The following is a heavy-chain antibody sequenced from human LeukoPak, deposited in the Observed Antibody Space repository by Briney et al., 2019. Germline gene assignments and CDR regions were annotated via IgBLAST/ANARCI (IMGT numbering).Heavy chain of an antibody. J-gene: IGHJ4*02. CDR1: GFTFSSYS. CDR3: ARDGAYGDYGLSN. D-gene: IGHD4-17*01. CDR2: ISSSSSYI. Sequence: GGSLRLSCAASGFTFSSYSMNWVRQAPGKGLEWVTSISSSSSYIYYADSVKGRFTISRDNAKNSLYLQMNSLRAEDTAVYYCARDGAYGDYGLSNWGQGTLVTVSS. V-gene: IGHV3-21*01.